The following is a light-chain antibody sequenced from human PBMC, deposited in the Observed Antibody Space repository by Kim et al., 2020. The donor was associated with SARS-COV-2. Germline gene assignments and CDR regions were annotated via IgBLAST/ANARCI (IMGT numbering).Light chain of an antibody. V-gene: IGKV1-16*02. CDR1: QGISNY. Sequence: APLGNAGTISGREIQGISNYLAWFQQKTGKAPKSLFDAASSWQNGVPSKFSGGGSGTDFTLTIRGLQPEDLATYYGQRYNIYPWTFCEGTKMDIK. CDR3: QRYNIYPWT. J-gene: IGKJ1*01. CDR2: AAS.